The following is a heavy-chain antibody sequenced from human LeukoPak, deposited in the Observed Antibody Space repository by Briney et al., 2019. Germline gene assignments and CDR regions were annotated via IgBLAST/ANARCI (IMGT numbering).Heavy chain of an antibody. CDR3: ARGSQSLGYCSGGSCRAKIFDY. CDR1: GGSISSYY. CDR2: IYTSGST. J-gene: IGHJ4*02. V-gene: IGHV4-4*07. D-gene: IGHD2-15*01. Sequence: SETLSLTCTVYGGSISSYYWSWIRQPAGKGLEWIGRIYTSGSTNYNPSLKSRVTMSVDTSKNLFSLKLSSVTAADTAVYYCARGSQSLGYCSGGSCRAKIFDYWGQGTLVTVSS.